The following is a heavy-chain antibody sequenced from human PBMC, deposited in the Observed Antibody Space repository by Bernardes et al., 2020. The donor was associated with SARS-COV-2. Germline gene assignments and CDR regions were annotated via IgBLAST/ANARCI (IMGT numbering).Heavy chain of an antibody. CDR1: GGSISSYF. D-gene: IGHD3-10*01. CDR2: IYYNGNT. J-gene: IGHJ6*02. CDR3: TRILVVRGVSYYYGLDV. Sequence: ETLSLTCTVSGGSISSYFWSWIRQPPGKGLEWIGHIYYNGNTNYNPSLQSRANISVDTPKNQFSLNLRSVTAADTAVYYCTRILVVRGVSYYYGLDVWGQGTTVTVSS. V-gene: IGHV4-59*01.